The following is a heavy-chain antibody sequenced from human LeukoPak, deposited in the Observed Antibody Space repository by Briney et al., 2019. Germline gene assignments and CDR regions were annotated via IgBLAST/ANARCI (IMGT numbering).Heavy chain of an antibody. V-gene: IGHV1-2*04. Sequence: ASVKVSCKASEYTFTNDYMHWVRQAPGQGLEWMGWINPNSGGTNYAQKFQGWVTMTRDTSISTAYMELSRLRSDDTAVYYCARGPSTVTRLPSDYWGQGTLVTVSS. CDR3: ARGPSTVTRLPSDY. J-gene: IGHJ4*02. CDR2: INPNSGGT. CDR1: EYTFTNDY. D-gene: IGHD4-17*01.